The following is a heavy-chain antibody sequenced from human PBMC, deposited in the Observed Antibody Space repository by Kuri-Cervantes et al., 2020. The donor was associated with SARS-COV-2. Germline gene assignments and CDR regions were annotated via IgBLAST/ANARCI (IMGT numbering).Heavy chain of an antibody. CDR3: ARLILWFGEFHQFDY. CDR2: INPSGGST. D-gene: IGHD3-10*01. J-gene: IGHJ4*02. CDR1: GYTFTSYY. Sequence: ASVKVSCKASGYTFTSYYMHWVRQAPGQGLEWMGIINPSGGSTSYAQKFQGRVTMTRDTSTSTVYMELSSLRSDDTAVYYCARLILWFGEFHQFDYWGQGTLVTVSS. V-gene: IGHV1-46*01.